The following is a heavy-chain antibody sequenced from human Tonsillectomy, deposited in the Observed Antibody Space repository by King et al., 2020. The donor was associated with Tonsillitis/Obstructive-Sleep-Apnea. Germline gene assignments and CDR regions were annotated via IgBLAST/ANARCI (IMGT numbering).Heavy chain of an antibody. D-gene: IGHD6-13*01. CDR3: ARVTLDHIAAAANY. CDR2: ISYDGSNK. Sequence: VQLVESGGGVVQPGRSLRLSCAASGFTFSNYAMHWVRKAPGKGLEWVAVISYDGSNKYYADSVKGRFTIARDNSKNTLYLQMNSLRAEDTAVYYCARVTLDHIAAAANYWGQGTLVTVSS. CDR1: GFTFSNYA. J-gene: IGHJ4*02. V-gene: IGHV3-30*04.